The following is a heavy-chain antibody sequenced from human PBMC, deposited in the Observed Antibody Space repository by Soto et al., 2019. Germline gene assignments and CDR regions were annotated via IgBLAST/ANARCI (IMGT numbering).Heavy chain of an antibody. V-gene: IGHV3-30-3*01. CDR3: ARDFRATDDY. CDR2: ISYDGSNK. J-gene: IGHJ4*02. CDR1: GFTFSSYA. D-gene: IGHD1-26*01. Sequence: QVQLVESGGGVVQPGRSLRLSCAASGFTFSSYAMHWVRQAPGKGLEWVAVISYDGSNKYYADSVKGRFTISRDNSKNAVYLQMNSLRAEDTAVYYCARDFRATDDYLGQGTLVTGSS.